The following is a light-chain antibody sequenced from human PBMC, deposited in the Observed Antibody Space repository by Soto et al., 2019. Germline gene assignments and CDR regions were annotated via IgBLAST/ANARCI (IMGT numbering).Light chain of an antibody. CDR3: SALDDSLNGPV. CDR1: SSNIGRNT. Sequence: QSVLTQPPSASGTPGQRVTISCSGSSSNIGRNTVNWYQQLPVTAPKLLIYSNNQRPSVVPDRFAGSKSVTSASLAISGLPSDDEADYYCSALDDSLNGPVVGGGTKLTVL. V-gene: IGLV1-44*01. J-gene: IGLJ2*01. CDR2: SNN.